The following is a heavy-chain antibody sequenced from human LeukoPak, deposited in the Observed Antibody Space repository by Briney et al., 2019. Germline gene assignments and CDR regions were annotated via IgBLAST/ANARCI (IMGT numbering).Heavy chain of an antibody. Sequence: GSLRLSCAASRFTFSSYSMIWVRPAPGKGLEWVSSISSSSSSIYYADSEKGRFTISRDNAKNSLYLQMNSLRAEDTAVYYCARASKYYYDSSGYPLDYWGQGTLVTVSS. V-gene: IGHV3-21*01. D-gene: IGHD3-22*01. CDR1: RFTFSSYS. CDR2: ISSSSSSI. J-gene: IGHJ4*02. CDR3: ARASKYYYDSSGYPLDY.